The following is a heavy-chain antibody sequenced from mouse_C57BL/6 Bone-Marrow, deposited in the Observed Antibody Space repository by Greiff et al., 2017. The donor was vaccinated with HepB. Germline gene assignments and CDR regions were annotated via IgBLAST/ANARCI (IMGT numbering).Heavy chain of an antibody. D-gene: IGHD1-1*01. CDR2: IDPSDSYT. J-gene: IGHJ2*01. CDR3: ARSGDYYGSRPDD. V-gene: IGHV1-69*01. Sequence: QVQLQQPGAELVMPGASVKLSCKASGYTFTSYWMHWVKQRPGQGLEWIGEIDPSDSYTNYNQKFMGKSTLTVDKSSSTAYMQLSSLTSEDSAVYYCARSGDYYGSRPDDWGQGTTLTVSS. CDR1: GYTFTSYW.